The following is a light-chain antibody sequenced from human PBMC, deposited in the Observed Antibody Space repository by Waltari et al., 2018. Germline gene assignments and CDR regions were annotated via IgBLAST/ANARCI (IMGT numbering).Light chain of an antibody. Sequence: EIVLTQSPATLSLSPGDTATLSCRASQSVSSYLAWSQQKAGKAPRLLIYDASTRATGIPARFSGSGSGTDFTLTISSLEPEDFALYYCQQRSDWPTFGQGTRLEIE. CDR3: QQRSDWPT. V-gene: IGKV3-11*01. CDR1: QSVSSY. J-gene: IGKJ5*01. CDR2: DAS.